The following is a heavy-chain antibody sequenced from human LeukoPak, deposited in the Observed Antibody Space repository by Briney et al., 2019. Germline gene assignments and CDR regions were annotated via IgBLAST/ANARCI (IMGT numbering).Heavy chain of an antibody. CDR3: ARQLRGYSGYDKYYFDY. Sequence: SETLSLTCSVSGGSISSSGYYWGWIRQPPGQGLEWIGSLYYSGSTYYNPSLKSRVTISVDTSKNQFSLKLSSVTAADTAVYYCARQLRGYSGYDKYYFDYWGQGTLVTVSS. V-gene: IGHV4-39*01. D-gene: IGHD5-12*01. CDR1: GGSISSSGYY. CDR2: LYYSGST. J-gene: IGHJ4*02.